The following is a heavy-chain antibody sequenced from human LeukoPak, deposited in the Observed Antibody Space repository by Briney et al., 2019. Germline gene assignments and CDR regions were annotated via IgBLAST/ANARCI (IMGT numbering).Heavy chain of an antibody. J-gene: IGHJ4*02. V-gene: IGHV3-23*01. D-gene: IGHD3-22*01. Sequence: GGSLRLSCAASGFTFSSYAITWVRQAPGEGLEWVSTVSGHGTSSYCPDSVKGRFTVSRDNSKNTVFLQMSSLGAEDSAQYYCAKSVDSRGYWFERGADFWGQGTVVTVSS. CDR3: AKSVDSRGYWFERGADF. CDR1: GFTFSSYA. CDR2: VSGHGTSS.